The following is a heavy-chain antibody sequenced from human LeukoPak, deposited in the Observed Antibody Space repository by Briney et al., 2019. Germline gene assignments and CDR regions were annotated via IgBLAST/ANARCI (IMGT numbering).Heavy chain of an antibody. CDR2: ITSTSDTI. V-gene: IGHV3-48*01. CDR3: ASFPWDLRPT. D-gene: IGHD1-26*01. J-gene: IGHJ4*02. CDR1: GFPFSTYS. Sequence: GGSLRLSCVTSGFPFSTYSMNWVRQAPGKGLEWLSCITSTSDTIYYADSVKGRFTISRDNAKNSLYLQMNSLRAEDTAVYYCASFPWDLRPTWGQGTLVSVAS.